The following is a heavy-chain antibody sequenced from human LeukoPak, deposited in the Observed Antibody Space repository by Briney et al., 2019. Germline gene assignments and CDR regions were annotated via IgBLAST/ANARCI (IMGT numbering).Heavy chain of an antibody. V-gene: IGHV3-48*03. CDR1: VFTFSIYE. CDR3: AAYSSSSLGRYFQH. CDR2: ISRSGSTT. J-gene: IGHJ1*01. D-gene: IGHD6-6*01. Sequence: GGSLSLSCAVSVFTFSIYEMNWVPQAPGRGLEWVSYISRSGSTTYYADSVKGRFTIPRDSPKNSLSLQMNSLRAGDPAVYSCAAYSSSSLGRYFQHWGQGTLVTVSS.